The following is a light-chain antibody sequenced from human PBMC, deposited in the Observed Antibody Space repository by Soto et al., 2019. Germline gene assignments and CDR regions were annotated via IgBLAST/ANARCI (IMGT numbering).Light chain of an antibody. V-gene: IGLV2-23*02. J-gene: IGLJ2*01. CDR2: EVS. Sequence: QSALTQPASVSGSPGQSITISCTGTSSDVGGYNLVSWYQQHPGKAPKLMIYEVSKRPSGVSNRFSGSKSGNTASLTISGLPAEDEADYYCCSYAGSSTFGVVFGGGTKLTVL. CDR1: SSDVGGYNL. CDR3: CSYAGSSTFGVV.